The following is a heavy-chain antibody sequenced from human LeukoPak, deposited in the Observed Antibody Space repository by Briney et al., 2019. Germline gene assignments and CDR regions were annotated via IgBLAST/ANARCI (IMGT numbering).Heavy chain of an antibody. Sequence: GGSLRLSCAASGFSFSTYSMIWVRPAPGKGLEWVSSVSGTSEYIYYADSVRGRFTISRDNAKNTVYLQMNSLRAEDTAVYYCARWYSSGWYSDYWGQGTLVTVSS. D-gene: IGHD6-19*01. J-gene: IGHJ4*02. V-gene: IGHV3-21*06. CDR3: ARWYSSGWYSDY. CDR1: GFSFSTYS. CDR2: VSGTSEYI.